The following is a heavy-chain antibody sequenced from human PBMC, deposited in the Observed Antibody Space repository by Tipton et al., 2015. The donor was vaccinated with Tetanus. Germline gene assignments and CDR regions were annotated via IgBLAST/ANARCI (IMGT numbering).Heavy chain of an antibody. CDR2: VHYSGST. J-gene: IGHJ4*02. V-gene: IGHV4-61*01. D-gene: IGHD3-3*01. CDR1: GGSVSSGSYY. CDR3: ARTSGYMYSDC. Sequence: TLSLTCTVSGGSVSSGSYYWTWIRQPPGRGLEWIGYVHYSGSTNYSPSLRSRVAMSVDTSKNQLSLRLNSVTSADTAVYYCARTSGYMYSDCWGQGTLVTVSS.